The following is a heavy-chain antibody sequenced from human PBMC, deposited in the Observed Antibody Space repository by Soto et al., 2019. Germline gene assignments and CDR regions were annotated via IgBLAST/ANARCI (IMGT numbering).Heavy chain of an antibody. CDR1: GFTFSSYA. D-gene: IGHD3-22*01. V-gene: IGHV3-30-3*01. J-gene: IGHJ4*02. Sequence: GGSLRLSCAASGFTFSSYAMHWVRQAPGKGLEWVAVISYDGSNKYYADSVKGRFNISRDNSNNTLYLQMNSLRAEDTAVYYCARDPGSYYYDSSGYYFSYWGQGTLVTVSS. CDR2: ISYDGSNK. CDR3: ARDPGSYYYDSSGYYFSY.